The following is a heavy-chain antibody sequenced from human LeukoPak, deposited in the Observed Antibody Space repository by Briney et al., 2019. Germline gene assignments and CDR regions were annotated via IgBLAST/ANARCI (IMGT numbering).Heavy chain of an antibody. D-gene: IGHD1-26*01. Sequence: PSETLSLTCTVSGGSISSSSYYWSWIRQPPGKGLEWIGEINHSGSTNYNPSLKSRVTISVDTSKNQFSLKLSSVTAADTAVYYCARWEGGSYYDFDYWGQGTLVTVSS. CDR1: GGSISSSSYY. CDR2: INHSGST. J-gene: IGHJ4*02. CDR3: ARWEGGSYYDFDY. V-gene: IGHV4-39*07.